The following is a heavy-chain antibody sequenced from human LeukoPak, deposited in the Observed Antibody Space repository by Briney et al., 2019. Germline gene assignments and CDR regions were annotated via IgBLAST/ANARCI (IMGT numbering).Heavy chain of an antibody. CDR2: ISSSGSTI. CDR1: GFTFSSYE. J-gene: IGHJ4*02. D-gene: IGHD6-6*01. CDR3: ARARAGAARVY. Sequence: GGSLRLSCAASGFTFSSYEMNWVRQAPGKGLEWVSYISSSGSTIYYADSVKGRFTISRDNAKNSLYLQMNSLRAEDTAVYYCARARAGAARVYWGQGTLVTVSS. V-gene: IGHV3-48*03.